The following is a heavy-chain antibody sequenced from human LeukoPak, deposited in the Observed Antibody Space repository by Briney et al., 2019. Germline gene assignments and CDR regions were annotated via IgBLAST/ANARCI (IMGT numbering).Heavy chain of an antibody. Sequence: ASVKVSCKASGYTFTGYYMHWVRQAPGQGLEWMGWINPNSGGTNYAQKFQGRVTMTRDTSISTAYMELSRLRSDDTAVYYCARALRFLEWLFLSEFDPWGQGALVTVSS. D-gene: IGHD3-3*01. CDR2: INPNSGGT. V-gene: IGHV1-2*02. CDR3: ARALRFLEWLFLSEFDP. J-gene: IGHJ5*02. CDR1: GYTFTGYY.